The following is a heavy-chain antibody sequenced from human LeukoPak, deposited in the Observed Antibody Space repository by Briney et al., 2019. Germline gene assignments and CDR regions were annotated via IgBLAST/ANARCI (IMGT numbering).Heavy chain of an antibody. CDR3: ARDKAPGIAAAGTGY. CDR2: IYSGGTT. J-gene: IGHJ4*02. V-gene: IGHV3-66*01. CDR1: GFTFGDYA. D-gene: IGHD6-13*01. Sequence: GGSLRLSCTASGFTFGDYAMNWVRQAPGKGLEWVSVIYSGGTTYYADSVKGRFTISRDNSKNTLYLQMNSLRAEDTAVYYCARDKAPGIAAAGTGYWGQGTLVTVSS.